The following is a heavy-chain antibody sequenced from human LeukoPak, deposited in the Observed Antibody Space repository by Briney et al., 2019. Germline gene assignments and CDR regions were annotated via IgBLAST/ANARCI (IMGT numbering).Heavy chain of an antibody. D-gene: IGHD6-19*01. V-gene: IGHV3-30*02. Sequence: GGSLRLSCAASGFTFSSYGMHWVRQAPGKGLEWVAFIRYDESNKYYADSVKGRFTISRDNSKNTLYLQMNSLRAEDTAVYYCAKMAVAGSHNWFDPWGQGTLVTVSS. CDR1: GFTFSSYG. CDR2: IRYDESNK. CDR3: AKMAVAGSHNWFDP. J-gene: IGHJ5*02.